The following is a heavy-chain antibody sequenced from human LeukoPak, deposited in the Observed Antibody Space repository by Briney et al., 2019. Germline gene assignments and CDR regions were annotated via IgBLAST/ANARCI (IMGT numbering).Heavy chain of an antibody. D-gene: IGHD2-2*01. CDR3: ARVYQSAEYYFDY. V-gene: IGHV4-59*08. CDR2: IYYSGST. Sequence: SETLSLTCTVSGGSISSNYWSWIRQPPGKGLEWIGYIYYSGSTNYNPSLKSRVTISVDTSKNQFSLKLSSVTAADTAVYYCARVYQSAEYYFDYWGQGNLVSVSS. J-gene: IGHJ4*02. CDR1: GGSISSNY.